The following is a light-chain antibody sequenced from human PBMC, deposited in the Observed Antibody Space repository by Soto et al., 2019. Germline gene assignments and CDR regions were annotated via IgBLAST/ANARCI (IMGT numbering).Light chain of an antibody. J-gene: IGLJ1*01. CDR1: SSDVGSYNL. V-gene: IGLV2-23*02. CDR3: CSYAGSSIFYV. CDR2: EVS. Sequence: QSALTQPASVSGSPGQSITISCTGTSSDVGSYNLVSWYQQHPGKAPELMIYEVSKRPSGVSNRFSGSKSGNTASLTISGLQAEDEADYYCCSYAGSSIFYVFGTGTKLTVL.